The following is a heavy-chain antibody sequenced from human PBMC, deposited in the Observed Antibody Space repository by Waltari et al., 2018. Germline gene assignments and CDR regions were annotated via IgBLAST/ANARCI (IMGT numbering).Heavy chain of an antibody. CDR2: IIPIFGTA. V-gene: IGHV1-69*12. D-gene: IGHD6-19*01. CDR1: GGTFSSYA. CDR3: ARGPGAGYYYYYYMDV. Sequence: QVQLVQSGAEVKKPGSSVKVSCKASGGTFSSYAIRWVRQSPEQGLEGMGGIIPIFGTANYAQKFQGSVTITADEATRTAYRELSSLRSEDTAVYYCARGPGAGYYYYYYMDVWGKGTTVTVSS. J-gene: IGHJ6*03.